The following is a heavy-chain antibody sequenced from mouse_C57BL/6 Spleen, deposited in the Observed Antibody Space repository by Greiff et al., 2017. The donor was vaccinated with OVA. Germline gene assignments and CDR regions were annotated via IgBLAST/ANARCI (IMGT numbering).Heavy chain of an antibody. V-gene: IGHV1-61*01. CDR1: GYPFTSYW. J-gene: IGHJ1*03. D-gene: IGHD2-5*01. Sequence: VQLQQPGAELVRPGSSVKLSCKASGYPFTSYWMDWVKQRPGQGLEWIGNIYPSDSETHYNQKFKDKATLTVDKSSSTAYMQLSSLTSEDSAVYYCARSYYSNYWYFDVWGTGTTVTVSS. CDR3: ARSYYSNYWYFDV. CDR2: IYPSDSET.